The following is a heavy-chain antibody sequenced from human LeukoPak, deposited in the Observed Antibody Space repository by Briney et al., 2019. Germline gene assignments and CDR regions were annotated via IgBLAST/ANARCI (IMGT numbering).Heavy chain of an antibody. CDR1: EFTVTSNY. V-gene: IGHV3-66*01. D-gene: IGHD6-6*01. J-gene: IGHJ4*02. Sequence: GGSLRLSCLASEFTVTSNYMTWVRQAPGRGLEWVSVIYSAGSTYYADSVKGRFIISRDTSKNTLYLQMNSLKVEDTAIYYCATDSGYSSSSLDYCGQGTLVTVSP. CDR3: ATDSGYSSSSLDY. CDR2: IYSAGST.